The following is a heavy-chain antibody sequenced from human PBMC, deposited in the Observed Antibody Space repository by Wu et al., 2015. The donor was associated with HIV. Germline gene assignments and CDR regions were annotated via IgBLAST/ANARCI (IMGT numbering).Heavy chain of an antibody. CDR3: ARGAYIVIVPEGIGPFFDVDV. V-gene: IGHV4-34*02. CDR2: INHRGGT. CDR1: GGSLSGYY. Sequence: QVQLEQWGAGLLKPSETLSLTCAVYGGSLSGYYWSWVRQTPGKGLEWIGEINHRGGTNYSPSLKSRVSISVDTSKNQFSLNLNSVTAADTAVYYCARGAYIVIVPEGIGPFFDVDVWDKGSTVTVSS. D-gene: IGHD2/OR15-2a*01. J-gene: IGHJ6*04.